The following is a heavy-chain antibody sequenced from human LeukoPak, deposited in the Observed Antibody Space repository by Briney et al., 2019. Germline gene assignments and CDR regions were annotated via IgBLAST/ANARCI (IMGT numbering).Heavy chain of an antibody. CDR3: ARVQQQLFFDYYYGMDV. Sequence: ASVKVSCKASGYTFTGYYMHWVRQAPGQGLEWMGWINPNSGGTNYAQKFQGRVTMTRDTSISTAYMELSSLRSDDTAVYYCARVQQQLFFDYYYGMDVWAKGPRSPSP. J-gene: IGHJ6*02. CDR2: INPNSGGT. V-gene: IGHV1-2*02. D-gene: IGHD6-13*01. CDR1: GYTFTGYY.